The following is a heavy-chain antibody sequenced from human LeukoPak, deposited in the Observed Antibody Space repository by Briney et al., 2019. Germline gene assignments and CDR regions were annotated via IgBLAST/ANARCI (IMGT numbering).Heavy chain of an antibody. CDR1: GYTFTSYG. CDR2: ISAYNGNT. Sequence: EASVKVSCKASGYTFTSYGISWVRQAPRQGLEWMGWISAYNGNTNYAQKLQGRVTMTTDTSTSTAYMELRSLRSDDTAVYYCARGLLRYFDWLPKGSDAFDIWGQGTMVTVSS. D-gene: IGHD3-9*01. J-gene: IGHJ3*02. CDR3: ARGLLRYFDWLPKGSDAFDI. V-gene: IGHV1-18*01.